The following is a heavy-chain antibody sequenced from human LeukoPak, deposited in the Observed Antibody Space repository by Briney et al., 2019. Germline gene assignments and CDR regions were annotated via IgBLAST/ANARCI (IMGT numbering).Heavy chain of an antibody. D-gene: IGHD1-26*01. Sequence: ASVKVCCKASGYTFTSNYMHWVRQAPGQGLEWMGIINPSGGSTSYAQKFQGRVTMTRDMSTSTVYMDLSSLRSEDTAVYYCALSAGGSYPHNDAFDIWGQGTMVTVSS. CDR2: INPSGGST. J-gene: IGHJ3*02. V-gene: IGHV1-46*01. CDR1: GYTFTSNY. CDR3: ALSAGGSYPHNDAFDI.